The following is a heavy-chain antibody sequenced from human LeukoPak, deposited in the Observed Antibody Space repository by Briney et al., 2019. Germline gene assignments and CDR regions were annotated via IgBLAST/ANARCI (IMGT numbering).Heavy chain of an antibody. V-gene: IGHV3-48*03. Sequence: PGGSLRLSCAASGFTFSSYEMNWVRQAPGKGPEWISYISSGGSTIYYADSVKGRFTISRDNAKNSLYLQMNSLRAEDTAVYYCVTDYGDYPAHFDSWGQGTLVTVSS. D-gene: IGHD4-17*01. CDR1: GFTFSSYE. CDR3: VTDYGDYPAHFDS. J-gene: IGHJ5*01. CDR2: ISSGGSTI.